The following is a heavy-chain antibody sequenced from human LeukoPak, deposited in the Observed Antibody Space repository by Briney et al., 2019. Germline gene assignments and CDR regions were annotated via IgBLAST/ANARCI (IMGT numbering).Heavy chain of an antibody. Sequence: KSGESLKISCKGSGYSFTSYWIGWVRQMPGKGLEWMGIIYPGDSDTRYSPPFQGQVTISADKFISTAYLQWSSLKASDTAIYYCAYYDTSNYHGMMDRGQGTLVTVSS. CDR1: GYSFTSYW. CDR3: AYYDTSNYHGMMD. J-gene: IGHJ4*02. CDR2: IYPGDSDT. V-gene: IGHV5-51*01. D-gene: IGHD3-22*01.